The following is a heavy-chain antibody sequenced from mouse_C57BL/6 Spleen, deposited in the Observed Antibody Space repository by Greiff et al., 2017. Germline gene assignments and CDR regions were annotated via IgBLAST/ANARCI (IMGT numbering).Heavy chain of an antibody. V-gene: IGHV1-82*01. CDR3: ARGSLGYFDY. Sequence: QVQLKQSGPELVKPGASVKISCKASGYAFSSSWMNWVKQRPGKGLEWIGDIYPGSGSTNYNEKFKSKATLTVDTSSSTAYMQLSSLTSEDSAVYYCARGSLGYFDYWGQGTTLTVSS. CDR2: IYPGSGST. D-gene: IGHD6-1*01. J-gene: IGHJ2*01. CDR1: GYAFSSSW.